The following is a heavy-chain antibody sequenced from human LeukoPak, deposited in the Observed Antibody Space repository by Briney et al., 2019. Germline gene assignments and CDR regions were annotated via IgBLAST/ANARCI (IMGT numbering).Heavy chain of an antibody. J-gene: IGHJ6*02. CDR2: MNPNSGNT. CDR3: ASVLHYGSTKEYGMDV. CDR1: GYTFTSYD. V-gene: IGHV1-8*01. D-gene: IGHD3-10*01. Sequence: ASVKVSCKASGYTFTSYDINWVRQATGQGLEWMGWMNPNSGNTGYAQKFQGRVTMTRNTSISTAYMELRSLRSDDTAVYYCASVLHYGSTKEYGMDVWGQGTTVTVSS.